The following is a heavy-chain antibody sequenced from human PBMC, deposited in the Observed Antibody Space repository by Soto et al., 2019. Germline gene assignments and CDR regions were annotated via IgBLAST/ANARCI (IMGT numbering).Heavy chain of an antibody. CDR2: ISAYNGNT. Sequence: GASVKVSCKASGYKFTTYGVSWVRQAPGQGLEWMGWISAYNGNTKYAENLQGRVTMTTDTSTSTAYMEPRSLRSDDTAVYYCARDRYYYGSGSYYTSSFDPWGQGALVTVSS. CDR3: ARDRYYYGSGSYYTSSFDP. V-gene: IGHV1-18*04. CDR1: GYKFTTYG. D-gene: IGHD3-10*01. J-gene: IGHJ5*02.